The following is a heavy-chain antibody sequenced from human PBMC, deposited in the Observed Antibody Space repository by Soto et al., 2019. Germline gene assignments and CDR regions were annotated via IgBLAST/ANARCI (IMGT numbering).Heavy chain of an antibody. CDR2: IYPGDSDT. J-gene: IGHJ6*02. V-gene: IGHV5-51*01. CDR3: ARTSAAGKYYYGMDV. CDR1: GYNFTSYW. Sequence: GESLKISCKGSGYNFTSYWIGWVRQMPGKGLEWMGIIYPGDSDTRYSPSFQGQVTISADKSISTAYLQWGSLKASDTAMYYCARTSAAGKYYYGMDVWGQGTTVTVSS. D-gene: IGHD6-13*01.